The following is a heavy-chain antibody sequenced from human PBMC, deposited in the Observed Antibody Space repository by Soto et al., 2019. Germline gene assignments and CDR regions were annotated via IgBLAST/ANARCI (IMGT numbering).Heavy chain of an antibody. Sequence: SETLSLTCTVSGGSVSSGSYYWSWIRQPPGKGLEWIGYIYYSGSTNYNPSLKSRVTISVDTSKNQFSLKLSSVTAADTAVYYCARDPYYYYDSSGYYDYWGQGTLVTVSS. V-gene: IGHV4-61*01. CDR3: ARDPYYYYDSSGYYDY. CDR1: GGSVSSGSYY. J-gene: IGHJ4*02. D-gene: IGHD3-22*01. CDR2: IYYSGST.